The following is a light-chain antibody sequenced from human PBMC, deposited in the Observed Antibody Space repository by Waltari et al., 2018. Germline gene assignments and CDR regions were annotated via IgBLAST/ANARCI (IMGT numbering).Light chain of an antibody. V-gene: IGKV3-15*01. CDR3: QQYNYWRT. CDR2: ATS. Sequence: VLTQSPDTLSLSPGERATLSCRASQTVYSSYLAWYQQKPGQPPRLLIYATSYRATGIPARFSGSGSGTEFTLTISSLQSEDFAVYYCQQYNYWRTFGQGTKVEIK. J-gene: IGKJ1*01. CDR1: QTVYSSY.